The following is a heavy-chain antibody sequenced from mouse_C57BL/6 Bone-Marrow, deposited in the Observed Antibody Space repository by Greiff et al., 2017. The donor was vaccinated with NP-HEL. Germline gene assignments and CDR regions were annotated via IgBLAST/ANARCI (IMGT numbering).Heavy chain of an antibody. CDR1: GYTFTSYG. Sequence: QVQLQQSGAELARPGASVKLSCKASGYTFTSYGISWVKQRTGQGLEWIGEIYPRSGNTYYNEKFKGKATLTADKSSSTAYMELRSLTSEDSAVDFGARDYGSSCWFDYWGQGTTLTVSA. CDR2: IYPRSGNT. D-gene: IGHD1-1*01. CDR3: ARDYGSSCWFDY. J-gene: IGHJ2*01. V-gene: IGHV1-81*01.